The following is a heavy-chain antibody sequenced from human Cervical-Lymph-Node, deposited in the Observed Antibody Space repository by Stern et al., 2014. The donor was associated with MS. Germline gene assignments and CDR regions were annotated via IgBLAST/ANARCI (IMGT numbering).Heavy chain of an antibody. CDR3: ARSAGYYSGMDV. CDR2: ISPSFGTS. J-gene: IGHJ6*02. Sequence: QVQLVESGAEVKKPGSSVKVSCKASGGTFSSDAFSWVRQSPGPGLEWMGAISPSFGTSSTAQKCQGRVTICADDSTGTSYMELRSLRSEDPAVYYCARSAGYYSGMDVWGQGTTVTVSS. V-gene: IGHV1-69*01. CDR1: GGTFSSDA.